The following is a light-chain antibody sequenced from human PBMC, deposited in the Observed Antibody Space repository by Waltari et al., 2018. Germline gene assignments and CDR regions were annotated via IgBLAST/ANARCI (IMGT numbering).Light chain of an antibody. Sequence: IVMTQSPATLSVSPGERATLSCRASQSVSSNLAWYQQKPGQAPRLLISDASTRATYIPVRFSGSGSGTEFTLTISSGQSEDFGIYFCQQYDKWTLYTFGQGTKLEIK. CDR1: QSVSSN. V-gene: IGKV3-15*01. CDR2: DAS. CDR3: QQYDKWTLYT. J-gene: IGKJ2*01.